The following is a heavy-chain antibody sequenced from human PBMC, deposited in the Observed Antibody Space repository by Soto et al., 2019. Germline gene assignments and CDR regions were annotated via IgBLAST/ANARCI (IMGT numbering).Heavy chain of an antibody. J-gene: IGHJ6*02. CDR3: ARAHDSSWYFADFIGGYYYGMDV. Sequence: GASVKVSCKASGGTFSSYAISWVRQAPGQGLEWMGGIIPIFGTANYAQKFQGRVTITADESTSTAYMELSSLRSEDTAVYYCARAHDSSWYFADFIGGYYYGMDVWGQGTTVTVSS. V-gene: IGHV1-69*13. CDR2: IIPIFGTA. D-gene: IGHD6-13*01. CDR1: GGTFSSYA.